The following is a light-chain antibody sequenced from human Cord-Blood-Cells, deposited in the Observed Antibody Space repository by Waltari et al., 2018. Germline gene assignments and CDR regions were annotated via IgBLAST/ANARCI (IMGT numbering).Light chain of an antibody. CDR2: QDS. J-gene: IGLJ3*02. CDR3: QAWDSSFWV. Sequence: SYELTQPPSVSVSPGQTASITCSGAKLGDQYACWYQQKPGQSPVLVIYQDSKRPSGIPERFSGSNSGNTATLTISGTQAMDEADYYCQAWDSSFWVFGGGTKLTVL. V-gene: IGLV3-1*01. CDR1: KLGDQY.